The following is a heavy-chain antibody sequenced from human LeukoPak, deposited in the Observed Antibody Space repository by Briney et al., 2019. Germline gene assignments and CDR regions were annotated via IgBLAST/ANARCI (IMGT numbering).Heavy chain of an antibody. CDR2: INPNSGGT. CDR3: ARDKPRSSSSWYVDNTRNNWFDP. Sequence: ASVKVSCKASGYTFTGYYMHWVRQAPGQGLEWMGWINPNSGGTNYAQKFQGRVTMTRDTSISTAYMELSRLRSDDTAVYYCARDKPRSSSSWYVDNTRNNWFDPWGQGTLVTVSS. D-gene: IGHD6-13*01. J-gene: IGHJ5*02. V-gene: IGHV1-2*02. CDR1: GYTFTGYY.